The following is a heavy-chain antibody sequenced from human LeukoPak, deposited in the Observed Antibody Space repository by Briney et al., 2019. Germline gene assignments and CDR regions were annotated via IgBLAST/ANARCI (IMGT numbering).Heavy chain of an antibody. CDR3: ARDVSKGRTYGMDV. J-gene: IGHJ6*02. V-gene: IGHV3-30-3*01. Sequence: GRSLRLSCAASGFTFSNYAMHWVRQAPGKGLEWVAVISYDGSNKYYADSVKGRFTISRDKSKNTLYLQMNSLRAEDTAVYYCARDVSKGRTYGMDVWGQGTTVTASS. CDR2: ISYDGSNK. D-gene: IGHD3/OR15-3a*01. CDR1: GFTFSNYA.